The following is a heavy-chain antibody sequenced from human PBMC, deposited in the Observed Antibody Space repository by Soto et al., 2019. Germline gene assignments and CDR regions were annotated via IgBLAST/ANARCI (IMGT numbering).Heavy chain of an antibody. Sequence: SETLCLSCTVSGGYISSYCWSWIRQPPGKGLEWIGYIYYSGNTNSNPSLKSRATISVDTSKKQLSLNMTSVTAAETAVYYCARAPRGYSYGPFDYWGQGTLVTVST. CDR1: GGYISSYC. D-gene: IGHD5-18*01. J-gene: IGHJ4*02. V-gene: IGHV4-59*01. CDR2: IYYSGNT. CDR3: ARAPRGYSYGPFDY.